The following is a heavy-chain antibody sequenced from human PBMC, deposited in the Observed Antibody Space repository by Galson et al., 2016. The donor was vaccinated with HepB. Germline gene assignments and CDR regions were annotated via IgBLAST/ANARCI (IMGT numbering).Heavy chain of an antibody. V-gene: IGHV4-34*01. J-gene: IGHJ4*02. Sequence: SETLSLTCGVYGGSFTGYYCNWFRQPPGMGLEWIGEIHPSGSTSYNPSLGSRVTISLDTSKNQFSLKVDSVTAADTAVYFCSRGLDACKAGNYWGQGTLVTVAA. D-gene: IGHD5-24*01. CDR1: GGSFTGYY. CDR2: IHPSGST. CDR3: SRGLDACKAGNY.